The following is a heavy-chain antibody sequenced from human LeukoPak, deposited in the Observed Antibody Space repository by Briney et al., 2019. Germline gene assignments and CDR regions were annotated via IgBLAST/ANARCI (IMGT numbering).Heavy chain of an antibody. D-gene: IGHD4-17*01. CDR2: IYYSGST. J-gene: IGHJ4*02. CDR3: ARDSLYGDYIGY. V-gene: IGHV4-59*01. Sequence: SETLSLTCTVSGGSISSYYWSWIRQPPGKGLEWIGYIYYSGSTNYNPSLKSRVTISVDTSKNQFSLKLSSVTAADTAVYYCARDSLYGDYIGYWGQGTLVTVSS. CDR1: GGSISSYY.